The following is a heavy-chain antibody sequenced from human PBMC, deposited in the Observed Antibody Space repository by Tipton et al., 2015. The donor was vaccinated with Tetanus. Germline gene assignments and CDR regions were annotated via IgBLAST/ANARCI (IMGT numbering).Heavy chain of an antibody. D-gene: IGHD3-16*01. CDR3: ARDHGITWGRMGYYYGMDV. CDR1: GGSISSDGAY. J-gene: IGHJ6*02. V-gene: IGHV4-30-4*08. Sequence: TLSLTCTVSGGSISSDGAYWSWIRQHPGEGLEWIGYISNSGSTYYNPSLKSRVTISVDTSKNQFSLRLSSVTAADTAVYYCARDHGITWGRMGYYYGMDVWGQGTTVTVSS. CDR2: ISNSGST.